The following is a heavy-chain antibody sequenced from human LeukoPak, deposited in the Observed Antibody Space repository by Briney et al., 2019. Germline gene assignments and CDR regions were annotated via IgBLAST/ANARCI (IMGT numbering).Heavy chain of an antibody. J-gene: IGHJ4*02. CDR2: SHHSGST. D-gene: IGHD6-6*01. V-gene: IGHV4-30-2*01. CDR3: ARYSSSARNFDF. CDR1: GGSISSGEYP. Sequence: SETLSLTCAVFGGSISSGEYPWSWIRQPPGKGLEWIGYSHHSGSTYYNPSLKSRVTISVDRSKNQFSLKLSSVTAADTAVYYCARYSSSARNFDFRGQGTLVAVSS.